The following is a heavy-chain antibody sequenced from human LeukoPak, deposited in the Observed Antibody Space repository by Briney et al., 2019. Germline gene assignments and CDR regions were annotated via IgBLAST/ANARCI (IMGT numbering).Heavy chain of an antibody. CDR3: ARAMVRGVIGY. D-gene: IGHD3-10*01. Sequence: SETLSLTCAVSGGSISSSNWWSWVRQPPGKGLEWIGEIYHSGSTNYNPSLKSRVTISVDTSKNQFSLKLSSVTAADTAVYYCARAMVRGVIGYWGQGTLVTVSS. CDR2: IYHSGST. CDR1: GGSISSSNW. V-gene: IGHV4-4*02. J-gene: IGHJ4*02.